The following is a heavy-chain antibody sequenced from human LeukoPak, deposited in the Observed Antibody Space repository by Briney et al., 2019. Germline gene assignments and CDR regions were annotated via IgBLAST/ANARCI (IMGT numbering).Heavy chain of an antibody. Sequence: PGGSLRLSCAASGFTVSTNYMNWVRQAPGKGLEWVSLLYSGGSTNYADSVKGRFTISRDNSKSTLYLQMNSLRAEDTAVYYCARYYDSSGPTSGAFDIWGQGTMVTVSS. CDR2: LYSGGST. D-gene: IGHD3-22*01. V-gene: IGHV3-53*01. CDR3: ARYYDSSGPTSGAFDI. CDR1: GFTVSTNY. J-gene: IGHJ3*02.